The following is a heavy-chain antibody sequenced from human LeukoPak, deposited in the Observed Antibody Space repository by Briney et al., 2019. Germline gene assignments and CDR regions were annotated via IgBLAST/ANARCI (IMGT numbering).Heavy chain of an antibody. J-gene: IGHJ6*02. CDR1: GSSISSYY. Sequence: SETLSLTCTVSGSSISSYYWSWIRQPPGKGLEWIGCIYYSGSTNYNPSLKSRVTISVDTSKNQFSLKLSSVTAADTAVYYCARDFRFLEWPGGYGMDVWGQGTTVTVSS. V-gene: IGHV4-59*01. D-gene: IGHD3-3*01. CDR3: ARDFRFLEWPGGYGMDV. CDR2: IYYSGST.